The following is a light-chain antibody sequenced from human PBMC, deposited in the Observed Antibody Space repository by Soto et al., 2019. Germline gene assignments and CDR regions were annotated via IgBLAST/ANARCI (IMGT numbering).Light chain of an antibody. CDR1: RSDVGSYNY. CDR2: EVT. V-gene: IGLV2-8*01. Sequence: QSALTQPPSASGSPGQSVTISCTGTRSDVGSYNYVSWYQQHPGKAPKLMIFEVTKRPSGVPDRFSGSKSGNTASLTVSGLQAEDEADYYCSSYAGSNNVVFGGGTQLTVL. CDR3: SSYAGSNNVV. J-gene: IGLJ2*01.